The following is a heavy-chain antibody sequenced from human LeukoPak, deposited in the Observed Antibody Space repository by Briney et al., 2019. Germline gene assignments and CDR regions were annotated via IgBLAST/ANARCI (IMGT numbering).Heavy chain of an antibody. J-gene: IGHJ5*02. V-gene: IGHV1-46*01. CDR1: GYSFTRHY. CDR2: INPTGTST. Sequence: ASVKVSCKASGYSFTRHYMHWVRQAPGQGLEWLGLINPTGTSTLYARKFQGRVTMTRDMYTTTDYMELSSLRSEDTAVYYCARDNSVGDIAWWFDPWGQGTLVTVSS. D-gene: IGHD1-26*01. CDR3: ARDNSVGDIAWWFDP.